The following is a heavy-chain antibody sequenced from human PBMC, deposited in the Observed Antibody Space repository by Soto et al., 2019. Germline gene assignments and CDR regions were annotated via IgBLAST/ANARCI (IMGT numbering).Heavy chain of an antibody. CDR2: ITSSSSNT. D-gene: IGHD3-16*01. CDR1: EFTFSSYS. V-gene: IGHV3-48*01. J-gene: IGHJ3*02. Sequence: GGSLRLSCAASEFTFSSYSMNWVRQAPGKGLEWVSHITSSSSNTYYADSVKGRFTRSRDNAKNSLYLQMNNLRAEDTAVYYCAADYMYAFHIWGQGTMVIVSS. CDR3: AADYMYAFHI.